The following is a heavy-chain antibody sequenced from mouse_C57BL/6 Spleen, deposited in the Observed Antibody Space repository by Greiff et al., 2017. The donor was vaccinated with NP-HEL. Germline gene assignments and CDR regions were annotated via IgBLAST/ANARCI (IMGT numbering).Heavy chain of an antibody. Sequence: LVESGAELVRPGASVTLSCKASGYTFTDYEMHWVKQTPVHGLEWIGAIDPETGGTAYNQKFKGKAILTADKSSSTAYMELRSLTSEDSAVYYGTRSGRDYWGQGTTLTVSS. D-gene: IGHD4-1*01. CDR2: IDPETGGT. J-gene: IGHJ2*01. CDR1: GYTFTDYE. V-gene: IGHV1-15*01. CDR3: TRSGRDY.